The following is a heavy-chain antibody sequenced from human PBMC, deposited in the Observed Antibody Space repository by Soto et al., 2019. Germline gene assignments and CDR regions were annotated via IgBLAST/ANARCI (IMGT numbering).Heavy chain of an antibody. D-gene: IGHD5-18*01. V-gene: IGHV3-30*18. CDR3: ANSVLVDTVIDY. CDR1: GFTFSSYG. J-gene: IGHJ4*02. CDR2: ISYDGSNK. Sequence: PGGSLRLSCAASGFTFSSYGMHWVRQAPGKGLEWVAVISYDGSNKYYADSVKGRFTISRDNSKNTLYLQMNSLRAEDTAMYYCANSVLVDTVIDYWGQGTLVIVSS.